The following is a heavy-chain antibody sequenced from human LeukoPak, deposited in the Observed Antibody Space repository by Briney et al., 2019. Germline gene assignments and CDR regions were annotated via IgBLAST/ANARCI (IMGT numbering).Heavy chain of an antibody. CDR1: GYTFTGYY. CDR3: ARRSRNGLDAFDI. Sequence: ASVKVSCKASGYTFTGYYLHWVRQAPGRGPEWMGWIDPNNGDTEYAQKFQGRVTMTRDRSISTAYMDLSRLTSDDTAVYYCARRSRNGLDAFDIWGQGTMVTVSS. D-gene: IGHD2-8*01. V-gene: IGHV1-2*02. CDR2: IDPNNGDT. J-gene: IGHJ3*02.